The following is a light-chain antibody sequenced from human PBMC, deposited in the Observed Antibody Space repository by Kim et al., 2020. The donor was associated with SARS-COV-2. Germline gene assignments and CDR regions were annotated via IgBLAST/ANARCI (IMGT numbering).Light chain of an antibody. J-gene: IGLJ2*01. CDR1: NIEKKN. Sequence: SYELTQPRSVSVALGQTATIPCGGNNIEKKNVHWYHQRPGQAPVLVMYRDKNRPSGIPKRLSGSNSGNTATLTISRVEAGDEGEYYCQVWDNRAVVFGGG. V-gene: IGLV3-9*01. CDR3: QVWDNRAVV. CDR2: RDK.